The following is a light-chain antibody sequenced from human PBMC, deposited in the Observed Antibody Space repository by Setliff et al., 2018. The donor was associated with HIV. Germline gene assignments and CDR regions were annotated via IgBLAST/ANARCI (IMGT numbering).Light chain of an antibody. CDR1: SSDAGTYNL. Sequence: QSALTQPASVSGSPGQSITISCTGTSSDAGTYNLVSWYQQHPGKAPKLMIYEVSKRPSGVSNRFSGSKSGNTASLTISGLQAEDEADYYCCSYAGSYVFGAGTKVTVL. J-gene: IGLJ1*01. CDR3: CSYAGSYV. CDR2: EVS. V-gene: IGLV2-23*02.